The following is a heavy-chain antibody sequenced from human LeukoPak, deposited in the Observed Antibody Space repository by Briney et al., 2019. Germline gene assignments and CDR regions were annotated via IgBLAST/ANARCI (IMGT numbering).Heavy chain of an antibody. V-gene: IGHV4-39*07. CDR2: IYYSGST. CDR3: ARERGSTDNWFDP. D-gene: IGHD1-26*01. CDR1: GGSISSSSYY. J-gene: IGHJ5*02. Sequence: SETLSLTCTVSGGSISSSSYYWGWIRQPPGKGLEWIGSIYYSGSTYYNPSLKSRVTISVDTPKNQFSLKLSSVTAADTAVYYCARERGSTDNWFDPWGQGTLVTVSS.